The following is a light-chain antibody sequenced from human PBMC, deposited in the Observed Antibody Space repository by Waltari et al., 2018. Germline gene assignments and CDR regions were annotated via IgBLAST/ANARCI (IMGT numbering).Light chain of an antibody. CDR1: SSNIGNNA. Sequence: QSVLTQAPSVSGAPRQRVTISCSGSSSNIGNNAVNWYQQLPGKAPKLLIYSDDVLPSGLSARFSASKSGTSASLAISGLQSEDEADYYCSAWDDNLNGPVFGGGTKLTVL. J-gene: IGLJ3*02. CDR2: SDD. CDR3: SAWDDNLNGPV. V-gene: IGLV1-36*01.